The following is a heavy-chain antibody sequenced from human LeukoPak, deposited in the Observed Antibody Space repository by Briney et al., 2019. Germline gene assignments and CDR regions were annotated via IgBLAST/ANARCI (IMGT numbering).Heavy chain of an antibody. Sequence: GGSLRLSCAVSGFSLKTYGMNWVRQAPGKGLEWIAQISSSGGAIYYADSVKGRFTISRDNAENSLYLQMNSLGAEDTAVYYCARETSTAEYYFDYWGQGTLVTVSS. D-gene: IGHD4-11*01. CDR2: ISSSGGAI. CDR3: ARETSTAEYYFDY. V-gene: IGHV3-48*04. CDR1: GFSLKTYG. J-gene: IGHJ4*02.